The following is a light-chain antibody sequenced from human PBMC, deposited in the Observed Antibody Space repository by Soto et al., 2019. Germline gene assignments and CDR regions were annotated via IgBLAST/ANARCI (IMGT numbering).Light chain of an antibody. V-gene: IGLV2-14*01. J-gene: IGLJ2*01. CDR3: CSYRSVNTVV. CDR1: SSDVGFFNY. Sequence: QSALTQPASVSGSPGQSTTISCTGTSSDVGFFNYVSWYQQHPGKAPKLMIYEVTNRPSGVSIRFSGSKSGNTASLTISGLQAEDEADYYCCSYRSVNTVVFGRGTKVAVL. CDR2: EVT.